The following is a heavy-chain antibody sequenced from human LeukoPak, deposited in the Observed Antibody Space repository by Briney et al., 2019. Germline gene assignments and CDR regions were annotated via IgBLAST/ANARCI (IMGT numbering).Heavy chain of an antibody. J-gene: IGHJ5*02. CDR3: ARECRSGSYYPANWFDP. CDR1: GVSISSRSYY. CDR2: IYYSGST. V-gene: IGHV4-31*03. D-gene: IGHD3-10*01. Sequence: SETLSLTCTVSGVSISSRSYYWSWIRQHPGKGQEWIGYIYYSGSTYYNPSLKSRVTISVDTSKNQFSLKLSSVTAADTVVYCCARECRSGSYYPANWFDPWGQGTLLTVSS.